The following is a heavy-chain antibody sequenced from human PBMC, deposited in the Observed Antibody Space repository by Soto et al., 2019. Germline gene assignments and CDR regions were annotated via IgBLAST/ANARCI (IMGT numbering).Heavy chain of an antibody. Sequence: EVQLLESGGGLVQPGGSLRLSCAASGFTFSNYAMTWVRQAPGKGLEWVSVITGSGGGTYFVDSGKGRFTISRVNSKNTVYLLFNRLRAEEPDVCYCAILPLTAADFDYGAQGTLLTVSS. V-gene: IGHV3-23*01. CDR2: ITGSGGGT. CDR1: GFTFSNYA. J-gene: IGHJ4*02. CDR3: AILPLTAADFDY. D-gene: IGHD6-13*01.